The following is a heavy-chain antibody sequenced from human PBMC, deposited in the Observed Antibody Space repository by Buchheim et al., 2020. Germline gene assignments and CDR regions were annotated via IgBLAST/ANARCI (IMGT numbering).Heavy chain of an antibody. J-gene: IGHJ4*02. D-gene: IGHD1-26*01. CDR2: INHSGST. V-gene: IGHV4-34*01. CDR1: GGSFGGYY. CDR3: ARGATPQDGSGTSMYYFDY. Sequence: QVQLQQWGAGLLKPSETLSLTCAVYGGSFGGYYWSWIRQPPGKGLEWIGEINHSGSTNYNPSLKSRVTISVDTSKNQFSLKLSSVTAADTAVYYCARGATPQDGSGTSMYYFDYWGQGTL.